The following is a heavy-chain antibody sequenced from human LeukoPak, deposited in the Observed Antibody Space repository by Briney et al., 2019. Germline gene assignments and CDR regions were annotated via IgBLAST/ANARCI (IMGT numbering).Heavy chain of an antibody. V-gene: IGHV3-7*01. Sequence: EGSLRLSCAASGFTFSSYWMSWVRQAPGKGLEWVANIKQDGSEKYYVDSVKGRFTISRDNAKNSLYLQMNSLRAEDTAVYYCARVSSSAIFDYWGQGTLVTVSS. D-gene: IGHD6-6*01. J-gene: IGHJ4*02. CDR2: IKQDGSEK. CDR3: ARVSSSAIFDY. CDR1: GFTFSSYW.